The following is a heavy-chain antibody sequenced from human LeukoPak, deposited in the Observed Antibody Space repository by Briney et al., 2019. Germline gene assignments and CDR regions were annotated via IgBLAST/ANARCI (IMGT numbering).Heavy chain of an antibody. D-gene: IGHD1-26*01. J-gene: IGHJ4*02. CDR3: ARAWESTAGYYFDY. V-gene: IGHV1-46*01. Sequence: ASVKVSCKASGYTFSSYHIHWVRQAPGQGLEWMGKINPSFNPGVDVTSYAQKFQGRVTMTRDISTNTVYMELSSLTSEDTAVYYCARAWESTAGYYFDYWGQGTLVTVSS. CDR1: GYTFSSYH. CDR2: INPSFNPGVDVT.